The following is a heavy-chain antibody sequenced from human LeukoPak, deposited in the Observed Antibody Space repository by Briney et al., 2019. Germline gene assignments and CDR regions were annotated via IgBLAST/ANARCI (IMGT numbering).Heavy chain of an antibody. Sequence: GRSLRLSCAASGFTFSSYAMHWVRQAPGEGLEWVAVISYDGSNKYYADSVKGRFTISRDNSKNTLYLQMNSLRAEDTAVYYCVTDGGPNYYDTFDYWGQGTLVTVSS. CDR2: ISYDGSNK. CDR1: GFTFSSYA. J-gene: IGHJ4*02. CDR3: VTDGGPNYYDTFDY. V-gene: IGHV3-30*01. D-gene: IGHD3-22*01.